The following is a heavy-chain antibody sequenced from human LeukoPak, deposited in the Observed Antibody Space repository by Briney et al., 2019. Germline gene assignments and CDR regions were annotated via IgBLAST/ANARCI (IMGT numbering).Heavy chain of an antibody. CDR1: GFTFSDHY. CDR2: ISHTGTTI. J-gene: IGHJ4*02. D-gene: IGHD3-16*01. CDR3: ARGVRGY. Sequence: GGSLRLSCAASGFTFSDHYMSWIRQAPGKGLEWVSYISHTGTTIYYADSVKGRFTISRDNSKNTLYLQMNSLRAEDTAVYYCARGVRGYWGQGTLVTVSS. V-gene: IGHV3-11*04.